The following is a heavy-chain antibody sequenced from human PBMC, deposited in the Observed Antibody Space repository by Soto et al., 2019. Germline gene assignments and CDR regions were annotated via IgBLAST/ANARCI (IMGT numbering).Heavy chain of an antibody. J-gene: IGHJ4*02. Sequence: EVQLVESGGGLVQPGESLTLSCAASGFTFSSYWMHWVRQAPGKGLVWVSRIKTDGSGTYYADSVQGRFTISRDNAKNTLYLQMNSLRVEDTAVYFCARGDGDRFDGNVYLGRHWGQGTLVTVSS. CDR3: ARGDGDRFDGNVYLGRH. CDR2: IKTDGSGT. V-gene: IGHV3-74*01. CDR1: GFTFSSYW. D-gene: IGHD3-16*01.